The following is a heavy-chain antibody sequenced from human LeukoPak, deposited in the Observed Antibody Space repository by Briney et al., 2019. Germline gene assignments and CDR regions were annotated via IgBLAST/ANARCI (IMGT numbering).Heavy chain of an antibody. CDR2: IYYSGST. J-gene: IGHJ3*02. CDR3: AGRITMIVVVIWDSHGHFDI. V-gene: IGHV4-39*01. Sequence: SGTLSVTCVVSGGSISSSSYYWGWIRQPPGRGREWLGFIYYSGSTYYNPSLKGRVTISVDTSKNQFFLKLSCVTAAEPCVYYCAGRITMIVVVIWDSHGHFDIWGQGTMVTVSS. D-gene: IGHD3-22*01. CDR1: GGSISSSSYY.